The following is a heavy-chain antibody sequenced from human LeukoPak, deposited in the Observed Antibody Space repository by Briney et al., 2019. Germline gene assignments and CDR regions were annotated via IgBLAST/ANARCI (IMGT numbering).Heavy chain of an antibody. J-gene: IGHJ5*02. D-gene: IGHD2/OR15-2a*01. Sequence: ASVKVSCKASGYTFTSYGISWVRQAPGQGLEWMGWISAYNGNTNYAQKLQGRVTMTTDTSTSTAYMELRSLRPDDTAVYYCARGGNSFRGKTKNWFDPWGQGTLVTVSS. CDR2: ISAYNGNT. V-gene: IGHV1-18*01. CDR1: GYTFTSYG. CDR3: ARGGNSFRGKTKNWFDP.